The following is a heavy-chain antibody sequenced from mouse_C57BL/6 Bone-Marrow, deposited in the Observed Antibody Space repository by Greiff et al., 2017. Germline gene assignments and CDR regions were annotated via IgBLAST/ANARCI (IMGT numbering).Heavy chain of an antibody. CDR3: ARSSDGTNWFAY. D-gene: IGHD4-1*01. CDR2: IDPADSYT. Sequence: VQLQQPGAELVMPGASVKLSCKASGYTFTSYWMHWVKQRPGQGLEWIGEIDPADSYTNYNQKFKGKSTLTVDKSSSTAYMQLSSLTSVDSAVYSCARSSDGTNWFAYWGQGTLVTVSA. V-gene: IGHV1-69*01. J-gene: IGHJ3*01. CDR1: GYTFTSYW.